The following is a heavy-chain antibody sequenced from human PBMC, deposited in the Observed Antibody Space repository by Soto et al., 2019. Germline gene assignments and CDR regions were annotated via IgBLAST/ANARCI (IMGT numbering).Heavy chain of an antibody. CDR2: IYYSGST. J-gene: IGHJ5*02. CDR3: ARVPTYDILTGYFWNWFDP. CDR1: GGSISSYY. Sequence: PSETLSLTCTVSGGSISSYYWSWIRQPPGKGLEWIGYIYYSGSTNYNPSLKSRVTISVDTSKNQFSLKLSSVTAADTAVYYCARVPTYDILTGYFWNWFDPWGKGTLVTVPS. D-gene: IGHD3-9*01. V-gene: IGHV4-59*01.